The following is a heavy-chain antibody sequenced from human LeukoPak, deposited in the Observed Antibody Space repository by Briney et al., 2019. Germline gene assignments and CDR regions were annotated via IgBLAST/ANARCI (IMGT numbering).Heavy chain of an antibody. J-gene: IGHJ4*02. CDR2: ISSSGSTI. D-gene: IGHD5-18*01. CDR3: ARGYSYGYGGGFDY. Sequence: RGSLRRSCAASGFTLSDYYMSWIRQAPGKGVGWVSYISSSGSTIYYADSVKGRFTISRDNAKNSLYLQMNSLRAEDTAVYYCARGYSYGYGGGFDYWGQGTLVTVSS. V-gene: IGHV3-11*01. CDR1: GFTLSDYY.